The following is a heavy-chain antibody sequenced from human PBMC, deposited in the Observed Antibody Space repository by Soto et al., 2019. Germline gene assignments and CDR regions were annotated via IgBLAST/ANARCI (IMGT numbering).Heavy chain of an antibody. J-gene: IGHJ4*02. V-gene: IGHV4-39*01. CDR2: IYYSGGT. Sequence: WETLSLTCTVSGGSISSSSYYWGWIRQPPGKGLEWIGSIYYSGGTYYNPSLKSRVTISVDTSKNQFSLKLSSVTAADTAVYYCARLSIAALSFDYWGQGTLVTVSS. CDR3: ARLSIAALSFDY. D-gene: IGHD6-6*01. CDR1: GGSISSSSYY.